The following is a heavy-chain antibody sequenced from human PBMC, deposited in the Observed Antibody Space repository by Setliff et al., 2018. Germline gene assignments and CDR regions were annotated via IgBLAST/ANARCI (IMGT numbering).Heavy chain of an antibody. CDR3: ATTRLASRWYVVDGFDI. CDR1: GYSLTNYW. J-gene: IGHJ3*02. V-gene: IGHV5-51*01. CDR2: IYPYVSDS. D-gene: IGHD6-13*01. Sequence: GESLKISCKGSGYSLTNYWIGWVRQMPGKGLEWMGIIYPYVSDSRYSPSFQGQVTISVDKSINTAFLQWNNLKASDSAMYYCATTRLASRWYVVDGFDIWGQGTLVTVSS.